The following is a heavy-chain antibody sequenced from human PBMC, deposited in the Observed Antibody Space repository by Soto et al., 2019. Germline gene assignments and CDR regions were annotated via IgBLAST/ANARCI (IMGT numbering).Heavy chain of an antibody. Sequence: ESLKISFKGSGYSFSGYWITWVRQNPGKGLGWMGRIDPSDSQTYYSPSFRGHVTISVTKSITTVFLQWSSLRASDTAMYYCARQVYDSDTGPNFQYYFDSWGQGTPVTVSS. CDR2: IDPSDSQT. D-gene: IGHD3-22*01. J-gene: IGHJ4*02. CDR3: ARQVYDSDTGPNFQYYFDS. CDR1: GYSFSGYW. V-gene: IGHV5-10-1*01.